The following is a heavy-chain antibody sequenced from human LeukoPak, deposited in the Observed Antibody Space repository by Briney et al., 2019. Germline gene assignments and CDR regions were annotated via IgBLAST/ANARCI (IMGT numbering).Heavy chain of an antibody. CDR3: ARGPPPYYGSGSYNDY. V-gene: IGHV1-69*05. J-gene: IGHJ4*02. CDR1: GGTFGSYA. CDR2: IIPIFGTA. D-gene: IGHD3-10*01. Sequence: SVKVSCKASGGTFGSYAISWVRQAPGQGLEWMGGIIPIFGTANYAQKFQGRVTITTDESTSTAYMELSSLRSEDTAVYYCARGPPPYYGSGSYNDYWGQGTLVTVSS.